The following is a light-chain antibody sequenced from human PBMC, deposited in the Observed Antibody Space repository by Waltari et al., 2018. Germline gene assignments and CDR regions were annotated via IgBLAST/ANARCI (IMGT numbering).Light chain of an antibody. CDR3: ATWDSRLSVVV. CDR2: DNN. V-gene: IGLV1-51*01. CDR1: SSNIGNND. J-gene: IGLJ3*02. Sequence: QSVLTQPPSVSAAPGQRVTISCSGGSSNIGNNDVSWYQQFPATAPKHLITDNNKRPLGGLDRFSASKSGTAATLGITGLQTGDEADYYCATWDSRLSVVVFGGGTKVTVL.